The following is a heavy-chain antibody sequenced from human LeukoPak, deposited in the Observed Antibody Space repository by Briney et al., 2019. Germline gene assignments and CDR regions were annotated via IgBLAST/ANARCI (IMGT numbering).Heavy chain of an antibody. D-gene: IGHD2-8*02. CDR1: GYSISSGYY. V-gene: IGHV4-38-2*02. Sequence: SETLSLTCTVSGYSISSGYYWGWVRQSPGKGLEWIGTFYHSGTTYYNPSIKSRLSISMDTSKNQFSLKLTSVTAADTAVYFCVRDLVVYGNIDYWGQGTLVTVSS. J-gene: IGHJ4*02. CDR3: VRDLVVYGNIDY. CDR2: FYHSGTT.